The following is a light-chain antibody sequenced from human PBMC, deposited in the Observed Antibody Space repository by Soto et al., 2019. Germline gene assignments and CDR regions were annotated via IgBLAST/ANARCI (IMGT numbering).Light chain of an antibody. CDR2: EGS. J-gene: IGLJ2*01. CDR1: SSDVGSYNL. V-gene: IGLV2-23*01. Sequence: QSALTQPTSVPGSTGQSITISCTGTSSDVGSYNLVSWYQQHPGKAPKLMIYEGSKRPSGVSNRFSGSKSGNTASLTISGLQAEDEADYYCCSYAGSSTSVVFGGGTKLTV. CDR3: CSYAGSSTSVV.